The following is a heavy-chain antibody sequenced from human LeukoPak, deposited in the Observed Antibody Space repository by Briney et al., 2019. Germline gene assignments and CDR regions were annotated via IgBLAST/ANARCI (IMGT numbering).Heavy chain of an antibody. V-gene: IGHV1-69*02. CDR1: GGTFSSYT. Sequence: SVRVSCKASGGTFSSYTISWVRQAPGQGLEWMGRIIPILGIANYAQKFQGRVTITADKSTSTAYMELSSLRSEDTAVYYCASTPNYYYYYMDVWGKGTTVTVSS. J-gene: IGHJ6*03. CDR2: IIPILGIA. CDR3: ASTPNYYYYYMDV.